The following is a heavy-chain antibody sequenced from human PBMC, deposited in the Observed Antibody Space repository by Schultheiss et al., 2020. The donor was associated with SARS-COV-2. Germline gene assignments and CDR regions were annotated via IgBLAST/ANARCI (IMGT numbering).Heavy chain of an antibody. CDR3: ARESRGYSGYDPFDY. CDR2: ISAGGSST. V-gene: IGHV3-23*01. CDR1: GFTVSSNY. D-gene: IGHD5-12*01. Sequence: GGSLRLSCAASGFTVSSNYMSWVRQAPGKGLEWVSAISAGGSSTYYADSVKGRFTISRDNSKNTLYLQMSSLRTDDTAVYYCARESRGYSGYDPFDYWGQGTLVTVSS. J-gene: IGHJ4*02.